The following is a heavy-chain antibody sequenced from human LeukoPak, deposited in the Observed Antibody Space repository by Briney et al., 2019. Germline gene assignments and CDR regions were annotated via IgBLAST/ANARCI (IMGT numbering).Heavy chain of an antibody. CDR3: ARGVTYYYGSGSYYSPSINY. CDR2: ISYDGSNK. V-gene: IGHV3-30-3*01. J-gene: IGHJ4*02. D-gene: IGHD3-10*01. CDR1: GFTFSSYA. Sequence: GRSLRLSCAASGFTFSSYAMHWVRQAPGKGLEWVAVISYDGSNKYYADSVKGRFTISRDNSKNTLYLQMNSLRAEDTAVYYCARGVTYYYGSGSYYSPSINYWGQGTLVTVSS.